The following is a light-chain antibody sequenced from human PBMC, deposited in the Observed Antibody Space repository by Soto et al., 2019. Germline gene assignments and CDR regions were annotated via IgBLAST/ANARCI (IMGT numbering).Light chain of an antibody. CDR3: QQRSNWQIT. CDR2: DAS. Sequence: EVVLKQSPSTLSLSPGESATLSCRASHSVSAYSAWYQQKPGQAPRLLIYDASNRVTGIPARFRGSGSGTDFTLTISSLEPDDFAVYYCQQRSNWQITFGQGTRLEIK. J-gene: IGKJ5*01. V-gene: IGKV3-11*01. CDR1: HSVSAY.